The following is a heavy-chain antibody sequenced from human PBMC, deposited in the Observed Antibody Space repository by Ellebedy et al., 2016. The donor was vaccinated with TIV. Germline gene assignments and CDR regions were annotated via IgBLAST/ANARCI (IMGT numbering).Heavy chain of an antibody. D-gene: IGHD3-22*01. J-gene: IGHJ3*02. CDR1: GGSISNYY. CDR2: IYYSGST. CDR3: ARDENYDSSGYVGAFNM. Sequence: SETLSLTCTVSGGSISNYYWSWIRQPPGKGLEWIGYIYYSGSTDYNPSLKSRVTISVDTSKNQFSLKLTSVTAADTAVYFCARDENYDSSGYVGAFNMWGQGTRVTVSS. V-gene: IGHV4-59*01.